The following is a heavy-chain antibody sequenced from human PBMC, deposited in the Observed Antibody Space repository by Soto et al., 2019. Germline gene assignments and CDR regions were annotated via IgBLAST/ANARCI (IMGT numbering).Heavy chain of an antibody. CDR3: ARDRSFFCISTSCLTQDSYYGMDV. V-gene: IGHV1-69*13. CDR1: VGTFXIYA. D-gene: IGHD2-2*01. CDR2: IIPVFGTA. Sequence: SVKVSCKASVGTFXIYAISWVRQAPGKGLEWMGGIIPVFGTANYAQKFQGRVTITADESTSTAYMELSSLRSEDTAVYYCARDRSFFCISTSCLTQDSYYGMDVWGQGTTVTVSS. J-gene: IGHJ6*02.